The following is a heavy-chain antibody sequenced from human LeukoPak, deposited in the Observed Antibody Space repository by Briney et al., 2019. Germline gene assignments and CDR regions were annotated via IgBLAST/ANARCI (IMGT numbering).Heavy chain of an antibody. CDR3: ARGTQAWFYFDY. V-gene: IGHV4-61*09. Sequence: PSETLSLTCTVPDGSISSRSFFWAWIRQPAGKALEWIGHIFTTGFTNYNPSLRSRVTISMDVSKDQFSLRLTSVTAEDTAVYYCARGTQAWFYFDYWGQGTLATVSS. CDR1: DGSISSRSFF. CDR2: IFTTGFT. J-gene: IGHJ4*02. D-gene: IGHD3-9*01.